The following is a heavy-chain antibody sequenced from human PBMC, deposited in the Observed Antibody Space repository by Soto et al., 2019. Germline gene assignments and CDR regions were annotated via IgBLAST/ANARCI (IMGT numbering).Heavy chain of an antibody. CDR1: GGSISSYY. V-gene: IGHV4-4*07. J-gene: IGHJ6*02. D-gene: IGHD3-9*01. Sequence: QVQLQESGPGLVKPSETLSLTCTVSGGSISSYYWSWIRQPAGKGLEWIGRIYTSGSTNYNPSLKSRVTMSVDTSKNQFSLKLSSVTAADTAVYYCARITYYDILTGYLGPWGMDVWGQGTTVTVSS. CDR2: IYTSGST. CDR3: ARITYYDILTGYLGPWGMDV.